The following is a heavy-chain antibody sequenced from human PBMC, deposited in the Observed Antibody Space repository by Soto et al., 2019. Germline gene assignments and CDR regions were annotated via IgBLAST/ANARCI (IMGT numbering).Heavy chain of an antibody. Sequence: GGSLRLSCAASGFTFSSYGMHGVRQAPGKGLEWVAVIWYDGSNKYYADSVKGRFTISRDNSKNTLYLQMNSLRAEDTAVYYCAREQLVPAANYYYYGMDVWGQGTTVTV. J-gene: IGHJ6*02. D-gene: IGHD2-2*01. CDR1: GFTFSSYG. CDR3: AREQLVPAANYYYYGMDV. CDR2: IWYDGSNK. V-gene: IGHV3-33*01.